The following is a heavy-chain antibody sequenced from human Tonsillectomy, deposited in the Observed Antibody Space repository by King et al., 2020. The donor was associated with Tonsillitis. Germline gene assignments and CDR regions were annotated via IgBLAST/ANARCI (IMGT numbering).Heavy chain of an antibody. D-gene: IGHD2-2*01. CDR2: IKSKAYGGTT. CDR1: GFTFGDYD. J-gene: IGHJ6*02. V-gene: IGHV3-49*04. CDR3: TVIYCSSTSCDHYYVMDV. Sequence: VQLVESGGGLVQPGRSLRLSCTASGFTFGDYDMSWVRQAPGKGLEWVGFIKSKAYGGTTEYAASVKGRFTISRDESKSIAYLQMNSLKTEDTAVYYCTVIYCSSTSCDHYYVMDVWGQGTTVTVSS.